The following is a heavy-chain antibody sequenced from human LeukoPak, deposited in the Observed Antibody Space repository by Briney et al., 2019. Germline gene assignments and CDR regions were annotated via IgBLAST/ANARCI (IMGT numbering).Heavy chain of an antibody. V-gene: IGHV3-30-3*01. J-gene: IGHJ6*02. Sequence: GGSLRLSRAASGITFSSFAMHWVRQGAGKGLDWVAIISYDGSNKFYADSVKGRFTISRDNSKNTMYLQMNSLKPEDTALYYCARGGAVAGSWFYYYGMDVWGQGTTVTVSS. CDR1: GITFSSFA. D-gene: IGHD6-19*01. CDR2: ISYDGSNK. CDR3: ARGGAVAGSWFYYYGMDV.